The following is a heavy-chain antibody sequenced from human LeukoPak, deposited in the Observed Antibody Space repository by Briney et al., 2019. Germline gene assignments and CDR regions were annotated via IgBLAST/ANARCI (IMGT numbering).Heavy chain of an antibody. J-gene: IGHJ4*02. CDR1: GFTFSSYG. CDR3: AKDNYDILTGYWYYFDY. Sequence: GGSLRLSCAASGFTFSSYGMHWVRQAPGKGLEWVAFIRYDGSNKYYADSVKGRFTISRDNSENTLYLQMNSLRAEDTAVYYCAKDNYDILTGYWYYFDYWGQGTLVTVSS. V-gene: IGHV3-30*02. CDR2: IRYDGSNK. D-gene: IGHD3-9*01.